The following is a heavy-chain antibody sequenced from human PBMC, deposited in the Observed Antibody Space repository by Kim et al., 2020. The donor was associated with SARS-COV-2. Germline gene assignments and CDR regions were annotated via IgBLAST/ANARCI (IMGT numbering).Heavy chain of an antibody. D-gene: IGHD3-3*01. Sequence: GGSLRLSCAASGFTFGDYAMHWVRQAPGKGLEWVSGISWNSGSIGYADSVKGRFTISRDNAKNSLYLQMNSLRAEDTALYYCAMIGGSTYYDFWSGYTPRYSWESSDAFDIWGQGTMVTVSS. V-gene: IGHV3-9*01. CDR1: GFTFGDYA. CDR2: ISWNSGSI. J-gene: IGHJ3*02. CDR3: AMIGGSTYYDFWSGYTPRYSWESSDAFDI.